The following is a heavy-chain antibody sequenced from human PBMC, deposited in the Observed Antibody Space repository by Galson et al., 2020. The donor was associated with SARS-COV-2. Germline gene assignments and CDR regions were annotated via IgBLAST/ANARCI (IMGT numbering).Heavy chain of an antibody. J-gene: IGHJ6*03. CDR3: ARGNLGYYYYYMDV. Sequence: SETLSLTCTVSGGSISSYYWSWIRQPPGKGLEWIGYIYYSGSTNYNPSLKSRVTISVDTSKNQFSLKLSSVTAADTAVYYCARGNLGYYYYYMDVWGKGTTVTVSS. V-gene: IGHV4-59*01. CDR2: IYYSGST. CDR1: GGSISSYY.